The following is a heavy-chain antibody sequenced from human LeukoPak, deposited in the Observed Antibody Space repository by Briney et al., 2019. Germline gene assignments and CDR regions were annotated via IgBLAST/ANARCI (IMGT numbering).Heavy chain of an antibody. CDR2: IYTGGTT. D-gene: IGHD6-19*01. V-gene: IGHV3-66*02. CDR3: ARDKLGSGYSSDFDY. CDR1: GFSVSSNY. J-gene: IGHJ4*02. Sequence: GGSLRLSCAASGFSVSSNYMNWVRQAPGKGLEWFSAIYTGGTTYYADSVKGRFTISRDNSKNKQYLQMNSLRAEDTAVYYCARDKLGSGYSSDFDYWGQGTLVTVSS.